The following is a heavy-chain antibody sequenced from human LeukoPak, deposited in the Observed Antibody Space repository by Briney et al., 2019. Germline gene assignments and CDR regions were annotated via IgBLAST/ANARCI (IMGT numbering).Heavy chain of an antibody. V-gene: IGHV1-69*13. CDR1: GYTFTGYY. D-gene: IGHD3-22*01. CDR2: IIPIFGTA. J-gene: IGHJ4*02. Sequence: SVKVSCKASGYTFTGYYMHWVRQAPGQGLEWMGGIIPIFGTANYAQKFQGRVTITADESTSTAYMELSSLRSEDTAVYYCARAGRYYDSSGYYHLDFDYWGQGTLVTVSS. CDR3: ARAGRYYDSSGYYHLDFDY.